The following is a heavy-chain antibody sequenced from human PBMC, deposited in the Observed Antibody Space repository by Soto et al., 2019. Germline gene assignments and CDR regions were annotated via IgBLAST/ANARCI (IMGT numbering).Heavy chain of an antibody. CDR2: VYYTGST. CDR3: ARTKYYYGSNNSLYYFPY. CDR1: GGSIKRYY. D-gene: IGHD3-22*01. V-gene: IGHV4-59*01. J-gene: IGHJ4*02. Sequence: PETLSRTFTVSGGSIKRYYWTWIRQPPGKVLELIGYVYYTGSTNYNPSLKSRVTISVDTSKNHFSLRLSSVTAADTALYSCARTKYYYGSNNSLYYFPYWGQGALVNVSS.